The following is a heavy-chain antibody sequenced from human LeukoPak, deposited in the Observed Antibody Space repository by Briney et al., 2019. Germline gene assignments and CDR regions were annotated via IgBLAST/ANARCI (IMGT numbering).Heavy chain of an antibody. D-gene: IGHD2-15*01. CDR2: ISGSGSST. V-gene: IGHV3-23*01. CDR3: AKDGGYCSGGSCYFGAFDI. J-gene: IGHJ3*02. CDR1: GFTFRNCD. Sequence: GGSLRLSCAASGFTFRNCDMIWVRQAPGKGLEWVSGISGSGSSTSYADSVKGRFTISRDNSKNTLYLQMNSLRAEETAVYYCAKDGGYCSGGSCYFGAFDIWGQGTMVTVSS.